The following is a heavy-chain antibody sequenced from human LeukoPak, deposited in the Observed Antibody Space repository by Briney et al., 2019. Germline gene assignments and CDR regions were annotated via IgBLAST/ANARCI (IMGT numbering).Heavy chain of an antibody. CDR1: GGSFSGYY. J-gene: IGHJ3*02. CDR3: ARVIRGYSYGPLFDI. Sequence: SETLSLTCAVYGGSFSGYYWSWIRQPPGKGLEWIGEINHSGSTNYNPSLKSRVTISVDTSKNQFSLKLSSVTAADTAVYYCARVIRGYSYGPLFDIWGQGTMVTVSS. V-gene: IGHV4-34*01. D-gene: IGHD5-18*01. CDR2: INHSGST.